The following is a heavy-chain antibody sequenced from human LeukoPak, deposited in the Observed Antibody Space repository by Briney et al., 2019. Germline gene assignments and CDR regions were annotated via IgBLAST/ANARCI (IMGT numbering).Heavy chain of an antibody. D-gene: IGHD2-2*01. CDR1: GGSISSYY. J-gene: IGHJ4*02. CDR2: FHYSGST. CDR3: ARGPVPAAKD. Sequence: SETLSLTCTVSGGSISSYYWNWIRQPPGEGLEWIGYFHYSGSTNYNPSLKSRVTISVDTSKNQFSLKLSSVTAADTAVYYCARGPVPAAKDWGQGTLVTVSS. V-gene: IGHV4-59*12.